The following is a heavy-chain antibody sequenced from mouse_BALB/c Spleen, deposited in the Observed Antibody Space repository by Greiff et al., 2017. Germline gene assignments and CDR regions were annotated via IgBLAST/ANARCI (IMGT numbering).Heavy chain of an antibody. V-gene: IGHV5-15*02. CDR1: GFTFSDYG. CDR3: ARDPGYFDY. J-gene: IGHJ2*01. CDR2: ISNLAYSI. Sequence: EVKLMESGGGLVQPGGSRKLSCAASGFTFSDYGMAWVRQAPGKGPEWVAFISNLAYSIYYADTVTGRFTISRENAKNTLYLEMSSLRSEDTAMYYCARDPGYFDYWGQGTTLTVSS.